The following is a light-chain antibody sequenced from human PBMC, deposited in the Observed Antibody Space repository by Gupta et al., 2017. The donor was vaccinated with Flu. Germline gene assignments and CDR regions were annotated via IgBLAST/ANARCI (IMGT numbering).Light chain of an antibody. V-gene: IGLV3-21*02. J-gene: IGLJ1*01. Sequence: IGSKSVHWYQQKPGQAPVLVVYNDNARPSGIPETFSGSNSGNTATLTISRVEAGDEADYYCQVWDVSSENYVFGTGTKVTVL. CDR3: QVWDVSSENYV. CDR2: NDN. CDR1: IGSKS.